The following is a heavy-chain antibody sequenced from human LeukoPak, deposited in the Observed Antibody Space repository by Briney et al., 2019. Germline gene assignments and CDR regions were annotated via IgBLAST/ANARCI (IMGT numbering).Heavy chain of an antibody. CDR2: INPDSGGT. V-gene: IGHV1-2*02. Sequence: GASVKVSCKASGYTFTAYFTHWVRQAHGQGLEWMGWINPDSGGTNYAQKFQGRITMTRDTSINTAYMELSRLRSDDTAVYYCARGGALAVADYYGMDVWGQGTTVTVSS. D-gene: IGHD6-19*01. CDR1: GYTFTAYF. J-gene: IGHJ6*02. CDR3: ARGGALAVADYYGMDV.